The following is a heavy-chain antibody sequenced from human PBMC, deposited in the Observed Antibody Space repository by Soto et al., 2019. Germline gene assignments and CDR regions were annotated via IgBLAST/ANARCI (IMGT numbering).Heavy chain of an antibody. CDR3: ARFVVPAAGNHYCYYVRDF. V-gene: IGHV4-39*01. CDR2: IYYSVST. CDR1: DGNIGSRSYY. Sequence: HSHTCTVSDGNIGSRSYYWGWNRQPPGKGLVWIWSIYYSVSTYYNPSLKSRVTISVDTSKHQFSLKLSSVTAADTAVYYCARFVVPAAGNHYCYYVRDFLGQGTTVT. J-gene: IGHJ6*02. D-gene: IGHD2-2*01.